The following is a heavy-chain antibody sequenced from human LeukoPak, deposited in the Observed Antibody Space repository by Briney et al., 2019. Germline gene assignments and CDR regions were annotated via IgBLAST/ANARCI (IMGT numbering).Heavy chain of an antibody. V-gene: IGHV4-39*01. Sequence: PSETLSLTCTVSGGSISSSSYYWGWIRQPPGKGLEWIGSIYYSGSTYYNPSLKSRVTISVDTSKNQFSLKLSSVTAADTAVYYCARHSLGAFDIWGQGTMVTVSS. J-gene: IGHJ3*02. CDR1: GGSISSSSYY. CDR3: ARHSLGAFDI. CDR2: IYYSGST.